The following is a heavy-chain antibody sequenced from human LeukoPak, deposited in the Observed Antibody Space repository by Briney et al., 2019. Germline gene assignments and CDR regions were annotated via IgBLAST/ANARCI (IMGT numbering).Heavy chain of an antibody. Sequence: GGSLRLSCAVSRFTFSDAWMAWVRQAPGKGLEHVGRIRSQSDGGTADYAAPVKDRFTISRDDSNNMLYLYMNNLKIEDTAMYYCTTGYGTIDFWGQGTLVAVSS. CDR2: IRSQSDGGTA. V-gene: IGHV3-15*01. D-gene: IGHD2-8*01. J-gene: IGHJ4*02. CDR3: TTGYGTIDF. CDR1: RFTFSDAW.